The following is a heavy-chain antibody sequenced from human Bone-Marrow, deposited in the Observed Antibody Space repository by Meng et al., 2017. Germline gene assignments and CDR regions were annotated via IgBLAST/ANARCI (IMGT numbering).Heavy chain of an antibody. J-gene: IGHJ5*02. Sequence: EVQLLESGGGLVQPGGSLRLSCVGSGYIFSHYTMIWVRQAPGKGPEWVSTINENGANTHYPDSLKGRFTISRDNSKNTVYLQMNSLRAEDTAVYYCVRDRQQTNWFDPWGQGTLVTVSS. D-gene: IGHD6-13*01. V-gene: IGHV3-23*01. CDR2: INENGANT. CDR1: GYIFSHYT. CDR3: VRDRQQTNWFDP.